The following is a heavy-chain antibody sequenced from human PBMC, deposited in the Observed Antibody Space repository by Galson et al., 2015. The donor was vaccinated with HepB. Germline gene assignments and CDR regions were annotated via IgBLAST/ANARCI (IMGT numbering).Heavy chain of an antibody. J-gene: IGHJ3*02. CDR2: INHSGST. CDR1: GGSFSGYY. V-gene: IGHV4-34*01. CDR3: ARDPGFDI. Sequence: TLSLTCAVYGGSFSGYYWNWIRQPPGKELEWIGEINHSGSTNYNPSLKSRVTISVDTSKNQFSLKLSSVTAADTAVYYCARDPGFDIWGQGTMVTVSS.